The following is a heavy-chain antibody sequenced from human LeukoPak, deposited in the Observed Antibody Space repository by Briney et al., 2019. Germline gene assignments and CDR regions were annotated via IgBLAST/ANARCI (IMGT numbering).Heavy chain of an antibody. D-gene: IGHD3-16*02. J-gene: IGHJ4*02. CDR1: GITLSNYG. CDR3: AKRGVVVRVFLVGFHKEAYYFDS. V-gene: IGHV3-23*01. Sequence: GGSLRLSCGVSGITLSNYGMSWVHQAPGKGLEWVAGLSGSAGGTNYADSVKGRFTISRDNSKNTLFLQMDRLRAEDTAVYFCAKRGVVVRVFLVGFHKEAYYFDSWGQGAQVTVSS. CDR2: LSGSAGGT.